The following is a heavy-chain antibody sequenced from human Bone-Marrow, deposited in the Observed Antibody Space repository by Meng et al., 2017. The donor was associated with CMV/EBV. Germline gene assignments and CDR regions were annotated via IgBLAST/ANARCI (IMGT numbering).Heavy chain of an antibody. J-gene: IGHJ4*02. Sequence: LSLTCAASGFTVSSNYMSWVRQAPGKGLEWVSVIYSGGSTYYADSVKGRFTISRDDSKNTLYLQMNSLRAEDTAVYYCAIIAAAWRDYWGQGTLVTVSS. V-gene: IGHV3-66*02. CDR2: IYSGGST. CDR3: AIIAAAWRDY. CDR1: GFTVSSNY. D-gene: IGHD6-13*01.